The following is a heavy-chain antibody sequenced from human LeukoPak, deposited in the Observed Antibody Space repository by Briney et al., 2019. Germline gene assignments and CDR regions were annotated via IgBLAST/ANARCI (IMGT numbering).Heavy chain of an antibody. CDR3: AKGDQALLSANFDY. CDR1: AFTFDDYA. V-gene: IGHV3-9*03. Sequence: GGSLTLSCAASAFTFDDYAMHWARQAPGKGLECVLGISWDSGSIGYSSSVKGRFTISRNNAKISLYLQMNRLRAEDIAVYYCAKGDQALLSANFDYWGQGTLVTVSS. CDR2: ISWDSGSI. D-gene: IGHD5/OR15-5a*01. J-gene: IGHJ4*02.